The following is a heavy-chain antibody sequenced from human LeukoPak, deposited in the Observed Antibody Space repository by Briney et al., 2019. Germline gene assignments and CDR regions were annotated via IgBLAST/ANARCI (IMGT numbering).Heavy chain of an antibody. V-gene: IGHV1-8*01. Sequence: ASVKVSCKASGYTFTSYDINWVRQATGQGLEWMGWMNPNSGNTGYAQKFQGRVTMTRNTSISTAYMELSSVRSEDTAVYYCARGRITGTTEWFDPWGQGTLVTVSS. J-gene: IGHJ5*02. D-gene: IGHD1-20*01. CDR2: MNPNSGNT. CDR1: GYTFTSYD. CDR3: ARGRITGTTEWFDP.